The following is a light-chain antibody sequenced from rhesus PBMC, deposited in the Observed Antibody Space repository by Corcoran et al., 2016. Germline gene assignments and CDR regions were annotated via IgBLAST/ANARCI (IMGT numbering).Light chain of an antibody. CDR3: QQGYSTPYS. CDR1: QGISNA. CDR2: AAS. J-gene: IGKJ2*01. V-gene: IGKV1-33*02. Sequence: DIQMSQSPSSLSASVGDKVTITCRASQGISNALAWYQQKPGKSPKLLIYAASSLESGVHSRFSGSRSGTDFTLTIRSLQPEDFATYYCQQGYSTPYSFGQGTKVEIK.